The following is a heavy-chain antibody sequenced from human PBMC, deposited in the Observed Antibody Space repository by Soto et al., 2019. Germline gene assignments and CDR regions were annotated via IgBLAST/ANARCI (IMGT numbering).Heavy chain of an antibody. CDR3: ASEPSYYKDGSGYYPQGY. CDR1: GYTFTTYG. Sequence: ASVKVSCKASGYTFTTYGISWVRQPPGQGLGCVGWISASNGNTHYSQNFQGRVTMTTATSTSTAYMELRSLTSGDTAVYCCASEPSYYKDGSGYYPQGYWGQGTQGTVS. V-gene: IGHV1-18*04. CDR2: ISASNGNT. J-gene: IGHJ4*02. D-gene: IGHD3-22*01.